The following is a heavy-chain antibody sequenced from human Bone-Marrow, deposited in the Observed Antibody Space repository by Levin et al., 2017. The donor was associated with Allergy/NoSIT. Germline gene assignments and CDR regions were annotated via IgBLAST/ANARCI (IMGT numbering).Heavy chain of an antibody. CDR1: GGSFSGYY. D-gene: IGHD3-10*01. J-gene: IGHJ5*02. CDR3: ARGRRVELWFGELRNPPHNWFDP. Sequence: PSETLSLTCAVYGGSFSGYYWSWIRQPPGKGLEWIGEINHSGSTNYNPSLKSRVTISVDTSKNQFSLKLSSVTAADTAVYYCARGRRVELWFGELRNPPHNWFDPWGQGTLVTVSS. V-gene: IGHV4-34*01. CDR2: INHSGST.